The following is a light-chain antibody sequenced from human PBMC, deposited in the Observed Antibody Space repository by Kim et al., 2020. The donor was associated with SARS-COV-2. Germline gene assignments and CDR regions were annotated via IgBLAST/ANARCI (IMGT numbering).Light chain of an antibody. V-gene: IGKV1-16*02. J-gene: IGKJ4*01. CDR2: ATS. Sequence: DIQMTQSPSSLSASVGDRVTITCRASQGINNYLDWFQQKPGQAPKSLIYATSSLQSGVPSKFSGSGSGTEFTLTISSLQPEDFATYYFQQYKDYPLTFGGGTKVDIK. CDR3: QQYKDYPLT. CDR1: QGINNY.